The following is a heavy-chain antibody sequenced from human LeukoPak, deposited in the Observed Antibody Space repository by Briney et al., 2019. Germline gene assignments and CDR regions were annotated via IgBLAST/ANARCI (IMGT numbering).Heavy chain of an antibody. CDR2: ISTDDTYK. J-gene: IGHJ3*02. V-gene: IGHV3-23*01. Sequence: PGGSLRLSCAASGFTFSSYAMSWVRQAPGKGLEWVSAISTDDTYKYYADSVKGRFTISRDNSKNTLYLQMNSLSAEDTAVYYCAREGQQQLDDAFDIWGQGTMVNVSS. CDR3: AREGQQQLDDAFDI. D-gene: IGHD6-13*01. CDR1: GFTFSSYA.